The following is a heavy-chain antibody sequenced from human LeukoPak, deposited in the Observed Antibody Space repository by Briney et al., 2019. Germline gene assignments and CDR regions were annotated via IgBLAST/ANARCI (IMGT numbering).Heavy chain of an antibody. Sequence: SETLSLTCAVYGGSFSGYYWSRIRQPPGKGLEWIGEINHSGSTNYNPSLKSRVTISVDTSKNQFSLKLSSVTAADTAVYYCARQQWLVTFDYWGQGTLVTVSS. J-gene: IGHJ4*02. CDR1: GGSFSGYY. CDR3: ARQQWLVTFDY. D-gene: IGHD6-19*01. CDR2: INHSGST. V-gene: IGHV4-34*01.